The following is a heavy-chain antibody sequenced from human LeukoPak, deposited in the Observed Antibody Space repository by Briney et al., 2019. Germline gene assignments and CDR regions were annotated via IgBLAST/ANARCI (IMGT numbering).Heavy chain of an antibody. CDR2: FSGGGYT. J-gene: IGHJ4*02. V-gene: IGHV3-23*01. CDR1: GFTFSSYA. D-gene: IGHD6-19*01. Sequence: PGGSLRLSCAASGFTFSSYAMTWVRQGPGKGLEWVSAFSGGGYTYYAHSVKGRFTISKDKSTNTLYLQMNSLRPDDTAVYYCAKDVPYSGWRGFDYWGQGTLVTVSS. CDR3: AKDVPYSGWRGFDY.